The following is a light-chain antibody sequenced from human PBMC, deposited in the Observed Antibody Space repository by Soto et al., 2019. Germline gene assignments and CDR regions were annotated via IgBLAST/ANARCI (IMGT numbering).Light chain of an antibody. V-gene: IGKV3-20*01. J-gene: IGKJ1*01. CDR1: HSVSSKY. CDR2: DVY. CDR3: QQYGISPT. Sequence: EIVVTQSPGTLSLSPGERATLSCRSSHSVSSKYLAWYQQKHGQAPRLLIYDVYSRATGIPDRFSGRGSGTKFTLTISRLEPVDFAVYYCQQYGISPTFVQGTQVEIK.